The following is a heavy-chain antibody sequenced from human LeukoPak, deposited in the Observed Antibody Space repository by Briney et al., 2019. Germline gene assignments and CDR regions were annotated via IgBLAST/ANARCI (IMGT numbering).Heavy chain of an antibody. J-gene: IGHJ6*03. CDR2: MNPNSGNT. D-gene: IGHD3-10*01. V-gene: IGHV1-8*01. CDR1: GYTLTELS. Sequence: ASVKVSCKVSGYTLTELSMHWVRQAPGKGLEWMGWMNPNSGNTGYAQKFQGRVTMTRNTSISTAYMELSSLRSEDTAVYYCARVAVRGTYYYYYYMDVWGKGTTVTISS. CDR3: ARVAVRGTYYYYYYMDV.